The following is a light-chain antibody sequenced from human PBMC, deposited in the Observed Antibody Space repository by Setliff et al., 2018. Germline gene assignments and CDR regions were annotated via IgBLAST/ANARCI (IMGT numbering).Light chain of an antibody. CDR2: EVS. Sequence: SVLTQPPSASGSPGQSVALSCTGSSSDVGGYNYVSWYQQHPGKAPKLMIYEVSKRPSGVPDRFSGSKSGNTASLTVSGLQAEDEADYYCSSHGGSNNWSVFGSGTKVTVL. CDR3: SSHGGSNNWSV. J-gene: IGLJ1*01. V-gene: IGLV2-8*01. CDR1: SSDVGGYNY.